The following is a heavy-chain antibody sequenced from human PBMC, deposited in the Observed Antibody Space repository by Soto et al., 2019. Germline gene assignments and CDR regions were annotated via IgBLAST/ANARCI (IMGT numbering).Heavy chain of an antibody. D-gene: IGHD2-15*01. CDR3: ARILVVVAANDYYYMDV. CDR1: GFTFSDYY. CDR2: ISSSGSTI. Sequence: GGSLRLSCAASGFTFSDYYMSWIRQAPGKGLEWVSYISSSGSTIYYADSVKGRFTISRDNAKNSLYLQMNSLRAEDTAVYYCARILVVVAANDYYYMDVWGKGTTVTVSS. J-gene: IGHJ6*03. V-gene: IGHV3-11*01.